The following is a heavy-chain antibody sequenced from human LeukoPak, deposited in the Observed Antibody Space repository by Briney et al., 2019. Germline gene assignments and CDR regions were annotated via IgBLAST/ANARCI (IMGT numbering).Heavy chain of an antibody. CDR2: ISSSTHYI. J-gene: IGHJ6*02. CDR1: GFTFSGYS. Sequence: PRGSLRLSCAASGFTFSGYSMNWVRQAPGKGLEWVSSISSSTHYIYYADSLKGRFTISRDNAKRSLYLQMNSLRAEDTAVYYCARDLLDTTMGDAYYYYGMDVRGQGTTVTVSS. D-gene: IGHD5-18*01. V-gene: IGHV3-21*01. CDR3: ARDLLDTTMGDAYYYYGMDV.